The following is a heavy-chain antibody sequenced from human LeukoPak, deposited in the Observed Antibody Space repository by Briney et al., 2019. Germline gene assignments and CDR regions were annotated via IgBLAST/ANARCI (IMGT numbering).Heavy chain of an antibody. CDR3: ARISLGLEVHWDY. J-gene: IGHJ4*02. D-gene: IGHD1-7*01. CDR2: INHSGST. Sequence: SETLSPACAVYGASLSGDYWSWIRQPPGKGLEWIGEINHSGSTNYNPSLKSRVTISVDTSKNEFSLKLSSVTAADTAVYYCARISLGLEVHWDYWGQGTLVTVSS. CDR1: GASLSGDY. V-gene: IGHV4-34*01.